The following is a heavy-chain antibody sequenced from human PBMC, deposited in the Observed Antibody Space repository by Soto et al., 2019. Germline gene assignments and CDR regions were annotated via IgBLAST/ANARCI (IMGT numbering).Heavy chain of an antibody. D-gene: IGHD2-8*01. V-gene: IGHV4-30-4*01. J-gene: IGHJ4*02. CDR2: IYYSGST. CDR3: ARVHKMVSAQSFDY. Sequence: QVQLQESGPGLVKPSQTLSLTCTVSGGSISSGDYYWNWIRQPPGKGLEWIGYIYYSGSTYYNPSLKSLVSISVDTSKNQFSLKLSSVTAADTAVYYCARVHKMVSAQSFDYWGQGTLVTVSS. CDR1: GGSISSGDYY.